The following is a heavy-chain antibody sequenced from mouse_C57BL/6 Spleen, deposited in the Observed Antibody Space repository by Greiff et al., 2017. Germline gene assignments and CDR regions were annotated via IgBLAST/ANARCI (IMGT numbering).Heavy chain of an antibody. J-gene: IGHJ4*01. V-gene: IGHV2-5*01. D-gene: IGHD6-2*01. Sequence: VQLQQSGPGLVPPSQSLSITCTVSGFSLTSYGVHWVRQSPGKGLEWLGVIWRGGSTDYNSAFMSRLSITKDNSKSQVFFKMNSLQADDTAIYYCAKESLGRDYAMDYWGQGTSGTVSS. CDR3: AKESLGRDYAMDY. CDR1: GFSLTSYG. CDR2: IWRGGST.